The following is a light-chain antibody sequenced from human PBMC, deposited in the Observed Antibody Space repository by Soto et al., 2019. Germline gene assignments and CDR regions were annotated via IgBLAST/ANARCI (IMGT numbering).Light chain of an antibody. CDR1: QSVCSSY. CDR3: QQYGSSPYT. J-gene: IGKJ2*01. V-gene: IGKV3-20*01. CDR2: DAS. Sequence: EIVLTQSPGTLSLSPGERATLSCRASQSVCSSYLAWYQQKPGQAPRLLIYDASSRATGIPDRFSGSGSGTDVTLTISRLEPEDFAVYYCQQYGSSPYTFGQGTKLEIK.